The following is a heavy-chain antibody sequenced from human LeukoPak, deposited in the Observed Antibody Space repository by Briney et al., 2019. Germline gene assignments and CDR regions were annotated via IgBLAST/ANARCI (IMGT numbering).Heavy chain of an antibody. V-gene: IGHV4-61*02. Sequence: ASQTLSLTCSISRPPLSSDDYYWTWVRQPPGKGLEWVGGIYKRGTTNYNPSLKSRVTISVDTSKNQFSLKLSSVTAADTAVYYCARYVWGSGSYRPNYYYYMDVWGKGTTVTVSS. J-gene: IGHJ6*03. D-gene: IGHD1-26*01. CDR2: IYKRGTT. CDR3: ARYVWGSGSYRPNYYYYMDV. CDR1: RPPLSSDDYY.